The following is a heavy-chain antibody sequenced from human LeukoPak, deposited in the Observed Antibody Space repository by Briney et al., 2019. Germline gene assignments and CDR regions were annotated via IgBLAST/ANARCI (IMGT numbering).Heavy chain of an antibody. CDR3: ARELRAYNWNDCDAFDI. CDR1: GYTFTSYY. CDR2: INPGGGST. J-gene: IGHJ3*02. D-gene: IGHD1-20*01. V-gene: IGHV1-46*01. Sequence: ASVKVSCKASGYTFTSYYMHWVRQAPGQGLEWMGIINPGGGSTSYAQKFQGRVTMTRDTSTSTVYMELSSLRSEDTAVYYCARELRAYNWNDCDAFDIWGQGTMVTVSS.